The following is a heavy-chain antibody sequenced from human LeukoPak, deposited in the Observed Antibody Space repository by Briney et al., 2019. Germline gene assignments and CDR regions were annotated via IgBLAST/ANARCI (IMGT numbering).Heavy chain of an antibody. J-gene: IGHJ5*02. V-gene: IGHV5-51*01. CDR2: IYPGDSDT. CDR1: GYSFTSYW. D-gene: IGHD2-15*01. Sequence: GESLKISCKGSGYSFTSYWIGWVRQMPGKGLEWMGIIYPGDSDTRYSPSFQGQVTISADKSISTAYLQWSSLKASDTAMYYRARLVEKSRYCSGGSCYYNWFDPWGQGTLVTVSS. CDR3: ARLVEKSRYCSGGSCYYNWFDP.